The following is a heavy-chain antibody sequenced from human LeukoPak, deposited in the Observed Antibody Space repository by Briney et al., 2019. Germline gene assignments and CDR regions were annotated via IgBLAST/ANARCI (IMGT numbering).Heavy chain of an antibody. J-gene: IGHJ5*02. CDR3: AREPWEWFGENPGFDP. CDR1: GYTFTGYY. D-gene: IGHD3-10*01. V-gene: IGHV1-2*02. CDR2: INPNSGGT. Sequence: ASVKVSCKASGYTFTGYYMHRVRQAPGQGLEWMGWINPNSGGTNYAQKFQGRVTMTRDTSISTAYMELSRLRSDDTAVYYCAREPWEWFGENPGFDPWGQGTLVTVSS.